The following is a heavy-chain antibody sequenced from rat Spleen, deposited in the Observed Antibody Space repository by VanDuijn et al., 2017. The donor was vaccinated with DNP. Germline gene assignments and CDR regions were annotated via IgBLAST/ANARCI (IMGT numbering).Heavy chain of an antibody. J-gene: IGHJ4*01. CDR3: ARVTGRYAMDA. CDR1: GFIFSSFP. CDR2: ISTSGGST. Sequence: CVGSGFIFSSFPMAWVRQSPTKGLEWVATISTSGGSTYYRDSVKGRFTISRDNAKSTLYLQMDSLRSEDTATYYCARVTGRYAMDAWGQGTSVTVSS. V-gene: IGHV5-46*01.